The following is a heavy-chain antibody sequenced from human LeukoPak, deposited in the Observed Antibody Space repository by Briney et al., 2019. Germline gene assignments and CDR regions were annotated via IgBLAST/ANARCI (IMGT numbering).Heavy chain of an antibody. D-gene: IGHD6-6*01. CDR3: ARDPAARLFDY. CDR2: ISYDGSNK. CDR1: GFTFSSYG. V-gene: IGHV3-30*19. Sequence: GGSLRLSCAASGFTFSSYGMHWVRQAPGKGLEWVAVISYDGSNKYYADSVKGRFTISRDNSKNTLYLQMNSLRAEDTAVYYCARDPAARLFDYWGQGTLVTVSS. J-gene: IGHJ4*02.